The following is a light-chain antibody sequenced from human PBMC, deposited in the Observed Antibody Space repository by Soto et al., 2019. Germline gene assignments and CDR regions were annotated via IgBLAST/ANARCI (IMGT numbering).Light chain of an antibody. CDR3: QQYNRYWT. CDR2: KAS. J-gene: IGKJ1*01. CDR1: QSVGTW. V-gene: IGKV1-5*03. Sequence: DIQMTQSPSTLSASVGDRVTISCRASQSVGTWVAWFQQKPGKAPNVVIYKASNLQSGVPSRFSGSGSGTDFTLTISRLQPEDFATYYCQQYNRYWTFGQGTKVEIK.